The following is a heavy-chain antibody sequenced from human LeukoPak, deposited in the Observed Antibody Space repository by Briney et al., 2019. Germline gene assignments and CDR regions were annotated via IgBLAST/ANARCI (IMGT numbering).Heavy chain of an antibody. CDR3: ARMYRPYYYDSSGYYYGLPYFDY. CDR1: GYTFTGYY. CDR2: INPNSGGT. D-gene: IGHD3-22*01. V-gene: IGHV1-2*02. Sequence: EASVKVSCKASGYTFTGYYMHWVRQAPGQGLEWMGWINPNSGGTNYAQKFQGRVTMTRDTSISTAYMELSRLRSDDTAVYYCARMYRPYYYDSSGYYYGLPYFDYWGQGTLVTVSS. J-gene: IGHJ4*02.